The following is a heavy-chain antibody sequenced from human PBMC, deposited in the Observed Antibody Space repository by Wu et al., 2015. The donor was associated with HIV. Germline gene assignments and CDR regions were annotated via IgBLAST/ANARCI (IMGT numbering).Heavy chain of an antibody. D-gene: IGHD1-1*01. CDR3: ARGGQTGRYYYYYYMDV. J-gene: IGHJ6*03. V-gene: IGHV1-69*05. Sequence: QVQLVQSGAEVKKPGSSVKVSCKASGGIFSNYDINWVRQAPGQGLEWMGGTTPMFGTTNYAQKFQGRVTITSDVYTSTVYMELSSLRSEDTAVYYCARGGQTGRYYYYYYMDVWGKGTTVTVSS. CDR1: GGIFSNYD. CDR2: TTPMFGTT.